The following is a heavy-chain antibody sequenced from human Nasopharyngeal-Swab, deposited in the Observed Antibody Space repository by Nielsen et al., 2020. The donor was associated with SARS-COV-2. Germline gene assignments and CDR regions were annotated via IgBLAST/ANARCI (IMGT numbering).Heavy chain of an antibody. V-gene: IGHV3-23*01. Sequence: GESLKISCAASGFTFSSHAMTWVRQAPGKGLEWVSTISGGGGSTYYADSVTGRFTISKDNSENMLYLQMNSLRAEDTAVYYCARRVGYCSGGSCPSGYYGMDVWGQGTTVTVSS. CDR2: ISGGGGST. CDR3: ARRVGYCSGGSCPSGYYGMDV. J-gene: IGHJ6*02. CDR1: GFTFSSHA. D-gene: IGHD2-15*01.